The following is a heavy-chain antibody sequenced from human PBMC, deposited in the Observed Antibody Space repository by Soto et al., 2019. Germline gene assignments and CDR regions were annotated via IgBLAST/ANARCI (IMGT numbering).Heavy chain of an antibody. CDR2: ISGSGGST. J-gene: IGHJ6*02. V-gene: IGHV3-23*01. CDR1: GFTFSSYA. Sequence: EVQLLESWGGLVQPGGSLRLSCAASGFTFSSYAMSWVRQAPGKGLEWVSAISGSGGSTYYADSVKGRFTISRDNSKNTLYLQMNSLRAEDTAVYYCAKDWGRYCSSTSCYGMDVWGQGTTVTVSS. D-gene: IGHD2-2*01. CDR3: AKDWGRYCSSTSCYGMDV.